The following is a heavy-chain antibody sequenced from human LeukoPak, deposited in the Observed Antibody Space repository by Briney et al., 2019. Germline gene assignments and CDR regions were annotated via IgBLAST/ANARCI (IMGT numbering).Heavy chain of an antibody. J-gene: IGHJ4*02. D-gene: IGHD3-16*01. V-gene: IGHV1-18*01. Sequence: ASVTVSFKPSVYTFTNYGIGWVRQAPGQGLEWMGWISPYNGNTDYAQKLQDRVTMNTATSTPTAYMELRSLRSDDTAVYYCARGDGGGVYWGQGTLVTVSS. CDR2: ISPYNGNT. CDR3: ARGDGGGVY. CDR1: VYTFTNYG.